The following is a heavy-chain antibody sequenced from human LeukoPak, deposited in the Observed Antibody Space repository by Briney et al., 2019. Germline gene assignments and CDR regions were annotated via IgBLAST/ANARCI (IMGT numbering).Heavy chain of an antibody. V-gene: IGHV3-30*04. D-gene: IGHD2-2*02. J-gene: IGHJ4*02. CDR3: ARGYCTSTSCYNDY. CDR2: TSFDVSNK. CDR1: GFTFSSYA. Sequence: GGSLRLSCAASGFTFSSYAMHWVRQAPGKGLEWVATTSFDVSNKYYADSVKGRFIISRDNSKNTLYLQMNSLRTEDTAVYSCARGYCTSTSCYNDYWGQGTLVTVSS.